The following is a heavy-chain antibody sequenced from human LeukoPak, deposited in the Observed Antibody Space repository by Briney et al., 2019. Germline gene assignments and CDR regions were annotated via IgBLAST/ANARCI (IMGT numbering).Heavy chain of an antibody. V-gene: IGHV3-48*03. D-gene: IGHD3-16*01. CDR1: GFTFSSYE. J-gene: IGHJ3*01. Sequence: GGSLRLSCAASGFTFSSYEMNWVRQAPGKGLEWLAYISTSGTTIYYADSVKGRFTISRDNAKNSLYLQMNSLRAEDTAVYYCARDDKGLGDAFDVGGQGTMVTVSS. CDR2: ISTSGTTI. CDR3: ARDDKGLGDAFDV.